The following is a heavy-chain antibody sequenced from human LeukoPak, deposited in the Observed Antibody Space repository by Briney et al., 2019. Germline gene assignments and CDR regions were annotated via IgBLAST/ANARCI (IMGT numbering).Heavy chain of an antibody. D-gene: IGHD6-13*01. J-gene: IGHJ4*02. V-gene: IGHV4-4*02. Sequence: SETLSLTCAVSGGSISSSNRWSWVRQPPGKGLEWIGEIYHSGSTNYNPSLKSRVTISVDKSKNQFSLKLSSVTAADTAVYYCARFPGSYSSSWYIYWGQGTLVTVSS. CDR1: GGSISSSNR. CDR3: ARFPGSYSSSWYIY. CDR2: IYHSGST.